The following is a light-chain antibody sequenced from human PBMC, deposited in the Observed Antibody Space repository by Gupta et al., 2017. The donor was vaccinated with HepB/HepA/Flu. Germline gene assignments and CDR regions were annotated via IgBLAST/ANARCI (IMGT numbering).Light chain of an antibody. V-gene: IGKV3-20*01. J-gene: IGKJ3*01. CDR2: GTS. CDR1: QSVSSSY. Sequence: DIVLTQSPGTLSLALGERATLSCRASQSVSSSYLALYQQKPGQAPRLLIYGTSSRAAGIPDRFSGSGSGTEFTLTIIRRKLEDFAVFYCQQYGSSSFTFGPGTKVDIK. CDR3: QQYGSSSFT.